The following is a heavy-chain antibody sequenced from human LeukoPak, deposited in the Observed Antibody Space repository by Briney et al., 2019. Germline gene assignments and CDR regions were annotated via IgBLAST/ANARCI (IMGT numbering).Heavy chain of an antibody. CDR2: IKAQHDNT. J-gene: IGHJ6*02. V-gene: IGHV1-18*01. CDR1: GYTFSSYG. Sequence: ASVKVSCKASGYTFSSYGISWVRRAPGQGREWMGGIKAQHDNTIYAQKLQGRLTITTDTSTSTAYMELRSLRSDDTAAYYCARVEIAVAVTGSGGNYSYYYGLDVWGHGTTVTVSS. CDR3: ARVEIAVAVTGSGGNYSYYYGLDV. D-gene: IGHD6-19*01.